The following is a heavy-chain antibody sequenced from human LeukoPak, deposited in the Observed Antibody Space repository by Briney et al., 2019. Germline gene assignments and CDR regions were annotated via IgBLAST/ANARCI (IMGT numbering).Heavy chain of an antibody. CDR3: ARDYGGKFDY. Sequence: ETLSLTCTVAGGSISRYYWSWIRQPPGKGLEWIGYIYSSGRTNYNPSLKSPLTISVDTSENQFSLKLTSVTAADTAVYYCARDYGGKFDYWVQGTLATVSS. J-gene: IGHJ4*02. D-gene: IGHD4-23*01. CDR2: IYSSGRT. CDR1: GGSISRYY. V-gene: IGHV4-59*01.